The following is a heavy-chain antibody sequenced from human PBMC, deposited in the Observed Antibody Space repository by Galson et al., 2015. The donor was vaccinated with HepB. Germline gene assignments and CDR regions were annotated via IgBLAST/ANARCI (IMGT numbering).Heavy chain of an antibody. J-gene: IGHJ4*02. CDR3: ARDSAGWGSYFFYYFEY. V-gene: IGHV1-69*13. CDR2: IISMFGTP. CDR1: GGTFSSYA. Sequence: SVKVSCKASGGTFSSYAISWVRQAPAQGLEWMGGIISMFGTPKYAQKFQGRVTITADESTNTAYMELSGLRSEDTAVYYCARDSAGWGSYFFYYFEYWGQGTLVTVSS. D-gene: IGHD3-16*01.